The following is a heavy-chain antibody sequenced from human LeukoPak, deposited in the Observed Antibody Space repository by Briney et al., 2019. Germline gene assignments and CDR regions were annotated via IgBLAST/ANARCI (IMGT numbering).Heavy chain of an antibody. CDR3: ARASVGYCSGGSCHSGVDY. D-gene: IGHD2-15*01. Sequence: ASVKVSCKASGGTFSSYVISWVRQAPGQGLEWMGGIIPIFDTANYAQKFQGRVTITADESTSTAYMELSSLRSEDTAVYYCARASVGYCSGGSCHSGVDYWGQGTLVTVSS. J-gene: IGHJ4*02. CDR1: GGTFSSYV. V-gene: IGHV1-69*13. CDR2: IIPIFDTA.